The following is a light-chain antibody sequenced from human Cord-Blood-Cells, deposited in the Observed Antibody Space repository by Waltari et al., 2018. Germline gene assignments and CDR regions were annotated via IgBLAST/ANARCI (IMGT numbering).Light chain of an antibody. CDR2: DAS. CDR1: QSVSSY. Sequence: EIVLTQSPATLSLSPGERDTLSCRASQSVSSYLAWYQQKPGQAPRLLIYDASNRATVIPARFSGSGSGTDFTLTISSLEPEDFAVYYCQQRSNWPYSFGQGTKLEIK. CDR3: QQRSNWPYS. V-gene: IGKV3-11*01. J-gene: IGKJ2*03.